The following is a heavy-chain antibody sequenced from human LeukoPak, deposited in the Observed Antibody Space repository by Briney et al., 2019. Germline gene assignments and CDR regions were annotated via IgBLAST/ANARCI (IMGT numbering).Heavy chain of an antibody. J-gene: IGHJ4*02. V-gene: IGHV1-2*02. D-gene: IGHD6-19*01. CDR2: INPNSGGT. CDR3: ARVRIAVAGTYFDY. Sequence: ASVKVSCKASGYTFTGYYMHWVRQAPGQGLEWMGWINPNSGGTTYAQKFQGRVTMTRDTSISTAYMELSRLRSDDTAVYYCARVRIAVAGTYFDYWGQGTLVTVSS. CDR1: GYTFTGYY.